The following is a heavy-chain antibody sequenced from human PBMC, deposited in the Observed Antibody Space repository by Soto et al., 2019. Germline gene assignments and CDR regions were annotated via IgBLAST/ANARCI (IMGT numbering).Heavy chain of an antibody. J-gene: IGHJ2*01. CDR1: GGSISSSSCY. D-gene: IGHD7-27*01. CDR2: IYYSGST. V-gene: IGHV4-39*01. CDR3: ASPLTGYWYFDL. Sequence: PSETLSLTCTVSGGSISSSSCYWGWIRQPPGKGLVWIGSIYYSGSTYYNPSLKSRVTISVDTSKNQFSLKLSSVTAADTAVYYCASPLTGYWYFDLWGRGTLVTVSS.